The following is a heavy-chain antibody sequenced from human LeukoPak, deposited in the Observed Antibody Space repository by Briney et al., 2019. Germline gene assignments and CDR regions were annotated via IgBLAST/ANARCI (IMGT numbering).Heavy chain of an antibody. Sequence: SEALFLTCTVSGSSISSYYWSWIRQPPGQGLEWIGYISYSGSTNYNPSLKSRVTISVDMSKNQFSLKVSSVTAADTAVYYCARTGGYHSPLGYWGQGTLVTVSS. CDR2: ISYSGST. CDR3: ARTGGYHSPLGY. V-gene: IGHV4-59*01. CDR1: GSSISSYY. D-gene: IGHD5-12*01. J-gene: IGHJ4*02.